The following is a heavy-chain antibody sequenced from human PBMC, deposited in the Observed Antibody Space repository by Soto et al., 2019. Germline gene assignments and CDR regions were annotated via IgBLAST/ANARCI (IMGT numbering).Heavy chain of an antibody. V-gene: IGHV4-59*01. Sequence: PSETLSLTCTVSGGSISSYYWSWIRQPPGKGLEWIGYIYYSGSTNYNPSLKSRVTISVDTSKNQFSLKLSSVTAADTAVYYCARSGILEWLLYFHYWGQGTLVTVSS. J-gene: IGHJ4*02. CDR2: IYYSGST. CDR1: GGSISSYY. D-gene: IGHD3-3*01. CDR3: ARSGILEWLLYFHY.